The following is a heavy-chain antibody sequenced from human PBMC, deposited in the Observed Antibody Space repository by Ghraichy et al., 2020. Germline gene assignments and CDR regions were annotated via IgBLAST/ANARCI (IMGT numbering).Heavy chain of an antibody. CDR1: GGSISSGDYY. J-gene: IGHJ6*03. D-gene: IGHD2-2*01. Sequence: SETLSLTCTVSGGSISSGDYYWSWIRQPPGKGLEWIGYIYYSGSTYYNPSLKSRVTISVDTSKNQFSLKLSSVTAADTAVYYCARDTSGVVPAAKDSYYYYYMDVWGKGTTVTVSS. CDR2: IYYSGST. V-gene: IGHV4-30-4*08. CDR3: ARDTSGVVPAAKDSYYYYYMDV.